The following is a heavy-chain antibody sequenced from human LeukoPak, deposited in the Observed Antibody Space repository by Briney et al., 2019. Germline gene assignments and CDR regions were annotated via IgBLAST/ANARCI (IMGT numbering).Heavy chain of an antibody. CDR2: ISPNSGDT. D-gene: IGHD5-12*01. V-gene: IGHV1-2*02. J-gene: IGHJ4*02. Sequence: ASVKVSCKASGYIFTDCYMHWVRQAPGEGLEWMGWISPNSGDTNYAQKFQGRVTMTRDTSINTAYVELSRLRSDDTAVYYCARAKWGFSGFLYWGQGALVTVSA. CDR1: GYIFTDCY. CDR3: ARAKWGFSGFLY.